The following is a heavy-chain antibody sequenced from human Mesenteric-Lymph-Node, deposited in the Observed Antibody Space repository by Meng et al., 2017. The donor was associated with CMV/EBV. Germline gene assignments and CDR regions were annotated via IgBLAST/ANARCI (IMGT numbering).Heavy chain of an antibody. CDR3: ARDLRGKQLGYFDY. J-gene: IGHJ4*02. D-gene: IGHD6-6*01. V-gene: IGHV1-69*05. Sequence: SVKVSCKTSGDIFSSNTFSWVRQAPGQGLEWMGGIIPIFGTANYAQKFQGRVTITTDESTSTAYMELSSLRSEDTAVYYCARDLRGKQLGYFDYWGQGTLVTVSS. CDR1: GDIFSSNT. CDR2: IIPIFGTA.